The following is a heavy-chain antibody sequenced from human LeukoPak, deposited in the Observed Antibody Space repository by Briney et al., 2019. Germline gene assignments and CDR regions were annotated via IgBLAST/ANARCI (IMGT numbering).Heavy chain of an antibody. V-gene: IGHV1-69*13. D-gene: IGHD3-3*01. CDR2: IIPIFGTA. J-gene: IGHJ5*02. CDR3: ASTQIRGVVIGWFDP. CDR1: GGTFSSYA. Sequence: SVKVSCKASGGTFSSYAFSWVRQAPGQGLEWMGGIIPIFGTANYAQKFQGRVTITADESTSTAYMELSSLRSEDTAVYYCASTQIRGVVIGWFDPWGQGTLVTVSS.